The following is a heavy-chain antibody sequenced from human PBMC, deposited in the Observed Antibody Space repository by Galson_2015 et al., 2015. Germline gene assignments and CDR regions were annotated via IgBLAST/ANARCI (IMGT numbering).Heavy chain of an antibody. CDR2: ISGSGSDT. V-gene: IGHV3-23*01. J-gene: IGHJ6*02. Sequence: SLRLSCAASGFTFRSHAMSWVRQAPGKGLEWVSAISGSGSDTYYADSVKGRFTIARDNPKNTLYLQMNSLRAEDTAVYYCAKEGIAAAGNNGMDVWGRGTTVTVS. CDR1: GFTFRSHA. D-gene: IGHD6-13*01. CDR3: AKEGIAAAGNNGMDV.